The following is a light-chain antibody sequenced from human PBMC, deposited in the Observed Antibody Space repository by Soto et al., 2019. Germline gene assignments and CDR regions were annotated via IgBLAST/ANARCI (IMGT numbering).Light chain of an antibody. Sequence: QSALTQPASVSGSPGQSIAISCTGTSSDVGSYNLVSWYQQHPGKAPKLMIYDVGNRPSGVSDRFSGSKSGNTASLTISRLQAEDEADYYCSSYTSSNTLYVFGTGNMVTVL. V-gene: IGLV2-14*03. CDR3: SSYTSSNTLYV. CDR1: SSDVGSYNL. CDR2: DVG. J-gene: IGLJ1*01.